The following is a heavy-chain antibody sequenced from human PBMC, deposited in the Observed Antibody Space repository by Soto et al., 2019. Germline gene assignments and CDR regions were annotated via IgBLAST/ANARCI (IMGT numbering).Heavy chain of an antibody. CDR1: GFTFSSYG. Sequence: QVQLVESGGGVVQPGRSLRLSCAASGFTFSSYGMHWVRQAPGKGLEWVAVISYDGSNKYYADSVKGRFTISRDNSKNTLYLQMNSLRAEDTAVYYCAKGGWYSSGWYPRGYYYYGMDVWGQGTTVTVSS. V-gene: IGHV3-30*18. CDR2: ISYDGSNK. CDR3: AKGGWYSSGWYPRGYYYYGMDV. D-gene: IGHD6-19*01. J-gene: IGHJ6*02.